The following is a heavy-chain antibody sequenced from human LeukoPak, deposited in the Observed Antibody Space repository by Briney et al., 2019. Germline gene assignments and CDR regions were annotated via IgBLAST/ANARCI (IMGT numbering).Heavy chain of an antibody. CDR2: IYHSGST. D-gene: IGHD1-1*01. Sequence: SQTLSLTCAVSGGSISSGGYSWSWIRQPPGKGLEWIGYIYHSGSTCYNPSLKSRVTISVDRSKNQFSLKLSSVTAADTAVYYCARVNENPYPHYFDYWGQGTLVTVSS. J-gene: IGHJ4*02. CDR1: GGSISSGGYS. V-gene: IGHV4-30-2*01. CDR3: ARVNENPYPHYFDY.